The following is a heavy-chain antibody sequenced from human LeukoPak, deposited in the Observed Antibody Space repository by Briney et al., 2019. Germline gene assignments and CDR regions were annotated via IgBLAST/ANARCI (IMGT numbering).Heavy chain of an antibody. CDR1: GFILRSYG. V-gene: IGHV3-33*01. CDR2: TVNDGNRK. J-gene: IGHJ4*02. CDR3: ARDGSTNGWFNIDY. Sequence: GGSLRLSCAASGFILRSYGMHSVRQAPGKGLEWVEVTVNDGNRKEYAESVKGRYTISKDNSKKTQYLQMNSLRAEDTAVYYCARDGSTNGWFNIDYWGQGNLCTASS. D-gene: IGHD2-8*01.